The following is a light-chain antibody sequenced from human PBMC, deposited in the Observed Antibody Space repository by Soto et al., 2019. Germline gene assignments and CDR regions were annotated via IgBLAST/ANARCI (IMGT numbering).Light chain of an antibody. CDR2: DVS. Sequence: QSALTQPASVSGSPGQSITISCTGTSSDVGGYNYVSWYQQHPGKAPKLMIYDVSNRPSGVSNRFSGSKSGNTASLTISGLQAEDEADYYCSSYTSSSTLILFGTGTKVTVL. CDR3: SSYTSSSTLIL. J-gene: IGLJ1*01. CDR1: SSDVGGYNY. V-gene: IGLV2-14*01.